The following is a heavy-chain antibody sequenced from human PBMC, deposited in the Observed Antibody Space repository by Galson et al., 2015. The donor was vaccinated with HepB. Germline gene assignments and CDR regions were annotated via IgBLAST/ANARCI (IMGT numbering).Heavy chain of an antibody. D-gene: IGHD3-10*01. CDR1: GYTFTSYA. V-gene: IGHV7-4-1*02. CDR2: INTNTGNP. CDR3: ARGLTQANYYGSGSSPDY. Sequence: SVKVSCKASGYTFTSYAMNWVRQAPGQGLEWMGWINTNTGNPTYAQGFTGRFVFSLDTSVSTAYLQISSLKAENTAVYYCARGLTQANYYGSGSSPDYWGQGTLVTVSS. J-gene: IGHJ4*02.